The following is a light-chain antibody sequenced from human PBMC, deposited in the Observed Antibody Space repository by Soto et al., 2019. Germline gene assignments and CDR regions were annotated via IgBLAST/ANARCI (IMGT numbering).Light chain of an antibody. Sequence: QSVLTQPASVSGSPGQSITISCAGTSSDVGSYNLVSWYQNHPGKAPKLMIYEGSKRPSGVSNRFSGSKSGNTASLTISGLQDADEADYFCFSYAGSSTYVFGTGTKVTV. V-gene: IGLV2-23*01. J-gene: IGLJ1*01. CDR3: FSYAGSSTYV. CDR1: SSDVGSYNL. CDR2: EGS.